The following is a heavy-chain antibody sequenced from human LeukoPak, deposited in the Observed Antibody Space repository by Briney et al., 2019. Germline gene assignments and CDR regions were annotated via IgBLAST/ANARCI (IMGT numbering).Heavy chain of an antibody. V-gene: IGHV5-51*01. CDR1: GYSFADYW. D-gene: IGHD4/OR15-4a*01. CDR3: VRHQANFRWSLFDN. Sequence: GSLKISCQGSGYSFADYWIGWVRQMPGKGLEWMGLIYPGDSNTKYSPSFQGQVTISVDKSISTAYLQWNSLKASDTAMYYCVRHQANFRWSLFDNWGQGTLVTVSS. J-gene: IGHJ4*02. CDR2: IYPGDSNT.